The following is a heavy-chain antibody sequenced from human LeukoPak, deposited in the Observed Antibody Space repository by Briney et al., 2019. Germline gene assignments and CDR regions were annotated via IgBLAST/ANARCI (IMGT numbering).Heavy chain of an antibody. Sequence: SVKVSCKASGFTFTSSAVQWVRQARGQRLEWIGWIVVGRGNTNYAQKFQERVTITRDMSTSTAYMELSSLRSEDTAVYYCAASVRTYYDFWSGYDDYWGQGTLVTVSS. CDR3: AASVRTYYDFWSGYDDY. V-gene: IGHV1-58*01. J-gene: IGHJ4*02. CDR1: GFTFTSSA. CDR2: IVVGRGNT. D-gene: IGHD3-3*01.